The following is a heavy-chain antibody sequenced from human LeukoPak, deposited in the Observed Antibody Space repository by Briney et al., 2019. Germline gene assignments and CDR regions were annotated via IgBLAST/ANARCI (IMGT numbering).Heavy chain of an antibody. CDR3: ARDLRTAGYSNGWSYDY. D-gene: IGHD6-19*01. CDR1: GGSISNGGYS. CDR2: IYHSGGA. J-gene: IGHJ4*02. V-gene: IGHV4-30-2*01. Sequence: SETLSLTCAVSGGSISNGGYSWSWIRQPPGKGLEWIGYIYHSGGAYYHPSLKSQVTMSVDTSNNQFSLRLSSVTAADTAVYYCARDLRTAGYSNGWSYDYWGQGTLVTVSS.